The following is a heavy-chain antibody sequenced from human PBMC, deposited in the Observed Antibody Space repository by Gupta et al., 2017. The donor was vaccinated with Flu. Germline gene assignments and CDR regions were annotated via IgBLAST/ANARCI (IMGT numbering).Heavy chain of an antibody. J-gene: IGHJ4*02. CDR3: TRVGITDDY. V-gene: IGHV3-74*01. Sequence: NTAGTTTTYADSVKGRFTISRDNAKNTVYLQMNSLRVDDTAVYYCTRVGITDDYWGQGTLVTVSS. CDR2: NTAGTTT. D-gene: IGHD3-16*01.